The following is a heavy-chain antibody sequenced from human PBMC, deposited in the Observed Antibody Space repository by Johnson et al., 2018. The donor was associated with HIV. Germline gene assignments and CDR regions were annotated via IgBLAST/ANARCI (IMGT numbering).Heavy chain of an antibody. CDR2: IRYDGKDK. CDR3: ARDGGVAAGVGVGAFDI. Sequence: VQLVESGGGLVQPGGSLRLSCAASGFTFSTYGIHWVRQAPGKGLEWVSFIRYDGKDKYYADFVKGRFTISRDNSKKTLSLQMNSLRPEDTGGDDCARDGGVAAGVGVGAFDIWGQGTWVTVSS. D-gene: IGHD6-13*01. V-gene: IGHV3-30*02. CDR1: GFTFSTYG. J-gene: IGHJ3*02.